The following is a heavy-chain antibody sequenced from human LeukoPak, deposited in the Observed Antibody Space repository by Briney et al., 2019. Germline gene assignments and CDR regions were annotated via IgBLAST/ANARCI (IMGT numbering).Heavy chain of an antibody. CDR2: IYSGGST. CDR3: ARHFGVVTKGVYYYYYGMDV. V-gene: IGHV3-66*04. Sequence: PGGSLRLSCAASGFTFSSYAMSWVRQAPGKGLEWVSVIYSGGSTYYADSVKGRFTISRNNSKNTLYLQMNSLRAEDTAVYYCARHFGVVTKGVYYYYYGMDVWGQGTTVTVSS. CDR1: GFTFSSYA. D-gene: IGHD3-3*01. J-gene: IGHJ6*02.